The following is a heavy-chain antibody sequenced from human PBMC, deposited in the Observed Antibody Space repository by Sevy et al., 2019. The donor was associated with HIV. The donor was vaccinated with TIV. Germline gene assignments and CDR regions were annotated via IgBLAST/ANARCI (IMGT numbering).Heavy chain of an antibody. V-gene: IGHV4-30-2*01. Sequence: SETLSLTCAVSGGSISSGGYSWNWIRQPPGKGLEWIGYIFQSGATYYIPSLQSRVSISVDMSKNQFSLNLSSVTVADTAVYYCARGRDGDTGNWYGAFDVWGQGTTVTVSS. J-gene: IGHJ3*01. D-gene: IGHD1-1*01. CDR3: ARGRDGDTGNWYGAFDV. CDR2: IFQSGAT. CDR1: GGSISSGGYS.